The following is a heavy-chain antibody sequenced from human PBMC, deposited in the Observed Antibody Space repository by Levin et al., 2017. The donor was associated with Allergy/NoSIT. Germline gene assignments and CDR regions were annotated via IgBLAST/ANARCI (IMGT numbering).Heavy chain of an antibody. CDR1: GFTFSNAW. CDR2: IKSKTDGGTK. CDR3: ATAPPYGDYFDS. J-gene: IGHJ4*02. V-gene: IGHV3-15*01. D-gene: IGHD4-17*01. Sequence: GESLKISCAASGFTFSNAWMSWVRQAPGKGLEWVGRIKSKTDGGTKDYAAPVKGRFTISRDESKNTLYLQMNSLKTEDTAVYYCATAPPYGDYFDSWGQGTLVTVSS.